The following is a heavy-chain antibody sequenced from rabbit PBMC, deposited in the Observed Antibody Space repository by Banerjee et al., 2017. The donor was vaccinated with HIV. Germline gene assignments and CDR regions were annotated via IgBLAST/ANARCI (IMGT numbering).Heavy chain of an antibody. Sequence: VLEWIACIASGSDGDTDYANWPKGRFTISKASSTTVTLQMTSLTAADTATYFCARNYVNTFDPWGPGTLVTVS. D-gene: IGHD1-1*01. CDR3: ARNYVNTFDP. V-gene: IGHV1S40*01. J-gene: IGHJ2*01. CDR2: IASGSDGDT.